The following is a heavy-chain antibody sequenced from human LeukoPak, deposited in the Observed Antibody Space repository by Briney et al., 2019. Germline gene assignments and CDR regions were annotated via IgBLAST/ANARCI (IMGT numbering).Heavy chain of an antibody. V-gene: IGHV3-23*01. CDR3: AKGLRGNYDH. J-gene: IGHJ5*02. Sequence: PGGSLRLSCAASGFTFNNYAMAWVRQAPEKGLEWVSSITDNGINTYYADSVKGRFTISRDKSKNTLYLQMNSLRAEDTAVYYCAKGLRGNYDHWGQGTLVTVSS. D-gene: IGHD1-26*01. CDR1: GFTFNNYA. CDR2: ITDNGINT.